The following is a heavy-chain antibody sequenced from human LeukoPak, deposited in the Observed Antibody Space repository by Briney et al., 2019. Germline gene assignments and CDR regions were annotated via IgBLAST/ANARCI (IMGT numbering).Heavy chain of an antibody. CDR2: VYHTGTS. CDR1: GDSITGYY. D-gene: IGHD5-18*01. V-gene: IGHV4-59*01. CDR3: ARALDTWSALDY. J-gene: IGHJ4*02. Sequence: PSETLSLTCTVSGDSITGYYWTWVRQLPGKGLEWIGYVYHTGTSNYNPSVRSRITMSVDTSKNQYSMKLTSVTAADTAVYFCARALDTWSALDYWGLGTLVTVSS.